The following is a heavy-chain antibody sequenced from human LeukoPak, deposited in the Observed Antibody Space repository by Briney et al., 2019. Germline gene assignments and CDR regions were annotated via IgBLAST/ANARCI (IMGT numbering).Heavy chain of an antibody. CDR1: GYTFTGYY. CDR2: INPNSGGT. J-gene: IGHJ4*02. CDR3: ATEVGNYQLLRTGY. Sequence: ASVKVSCKASGYTFTGYYMHWVRQAPGQGLEWMGWINPNSGGTSYAQKFQGRVTMTRDTSISTVYMELSSLRSDDTANYYCATEVGNYQLLRTGYWGQGTLVTVSS. V-gene: IGHV1-2*02. D-gene: IGHD1-1*01.